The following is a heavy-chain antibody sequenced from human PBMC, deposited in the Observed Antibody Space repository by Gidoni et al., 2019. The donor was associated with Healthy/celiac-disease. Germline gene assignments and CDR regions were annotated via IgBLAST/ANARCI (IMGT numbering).Heavy chain of an antibody. Sequence: QVKLVQSGAEVKKPGASVKVSCKASGYTFTSYAMHWVRQAPGQRLEWMGWINAGNGNTKYSQKFQGRFTITRDTSASTAYMELSSLRSEDTAVYYCARVGLAGYCSGGSCYRYNWFDPWGQGTLVTVSS. D-gene: IGHD2-15*01. CDR3: ARVGLAGYCSGGSCYRYNWFDP. V-gene: IGHV1-3*01. CDR2: INAGNGNT. CDR1: GYTFTSYA. J-gene: IGHJ5*02.